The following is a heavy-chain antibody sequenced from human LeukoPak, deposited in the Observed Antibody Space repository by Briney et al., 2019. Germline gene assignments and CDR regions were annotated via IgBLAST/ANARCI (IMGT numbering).Heavy chain of an antibody. D-gene: IGHD7-27*01. CDR3: TRGSTGAFGP. CDR1: GDSISRYY. J-gene: IGHJ5*02. V-gene: IGHV4-59*01. Sequence: SETLSLTCTVSGDSISRYYWSWIRQPPGKGLEWIGYIRHSENPNYNPSLKSRVTMSVDTSKNQFSLKLSSVTAADTAVCYCTRGSTGAFGPWGQGTLVTVSS. CDR2: IRHSENP.